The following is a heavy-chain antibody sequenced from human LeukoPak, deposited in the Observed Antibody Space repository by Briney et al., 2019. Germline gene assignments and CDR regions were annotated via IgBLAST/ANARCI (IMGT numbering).Heavy chain of an antibody. D-gene: IGHD3-10*01. V-gene: IGHV3-30*02. CDR3: AREGSFEYYYGSGSYEAFDI. Sequence: GGSLRLSCAASGFTFSNVWITWVRQAPGKGLEWVAFIQYDGNTIFYADSVKGRFTISRDNSKNALYLQMNSLRAEDTAVYYCAREGSFEYYYGSGSYEAFDIWGQGTIVTVSS. CDR1: GFTFSNVW. J-gene: IGHJ3*02. CDR2: IQYDGNTI.